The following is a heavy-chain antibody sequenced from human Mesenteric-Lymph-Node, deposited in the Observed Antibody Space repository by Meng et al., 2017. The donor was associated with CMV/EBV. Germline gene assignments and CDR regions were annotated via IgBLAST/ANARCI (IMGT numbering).Heavy chain of an antibody. D-gene: IGHD3-9*01. Sequence: GESLKISCAASGFIFSSYWMTWVRQAPGKGLEWVANINEDGTEKYCVDPVKGRFTISRDNAKNSLYLQVNSLRAEDTAVYFCAKTIEYYDVLAGYSLTYYFDSWGQGTLVTVSS. V-gene: IGHV3-7*03. CDR3: AKTIEYYDVLAGYSLTYYFDS. CDR2: INEDGTEK. J-gene: IGHJ4*02. CDR1: GFIFSSYW.